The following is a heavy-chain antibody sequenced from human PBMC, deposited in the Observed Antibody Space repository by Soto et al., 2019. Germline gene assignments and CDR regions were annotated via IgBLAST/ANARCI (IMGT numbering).Heavy chain of an antibody. CDR3: ARRASVVGLDY. D-gene: IGHD2-15*01. CDR2: IKKDGSEK. J-gene: IGHJ4*02. V-gene: IGHV3-7*01. Sequence: PGGSLRLSCVASGFRFSDYWMSWVRQAPGKGLEWVASIKKDGSEKSYVDSAKGRFTISRDNAENSLYLHLSTLRVDDTAVYFCARRASVVGLDYWGQGSLVTVSS. CDR1: GFRFSDYW.